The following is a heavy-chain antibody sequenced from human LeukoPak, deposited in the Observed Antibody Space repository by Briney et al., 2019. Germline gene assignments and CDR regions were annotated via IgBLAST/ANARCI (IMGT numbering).Heavy chain of an antibody. Sequence: SETLSLTCTVSGGSISSYYWSWIRQPPGKGLEWIGYIYYSGTTNYNPSLKSRVTISVDTSKNQFFLKLSSVTAADTAVYYCARGVYIAAAQYGYWGQGTLVTVSS. J-gene: IGHJ4*02. D-gene: IGHD6-13*01. V-gene: IGHV4-59*01. CDR3: ARGVYIAAAQYGY. CDR2: IYYSGTT. CDR1: GGSISSYY.